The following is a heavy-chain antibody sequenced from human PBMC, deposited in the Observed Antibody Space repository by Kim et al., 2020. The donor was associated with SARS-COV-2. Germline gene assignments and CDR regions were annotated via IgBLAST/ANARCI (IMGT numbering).Heavy chain of an antibody. CDR3: ASEIGSRITIFRVVISPTPAFDY. J-gene: IGHJ4*02. CDR2: ISAYNGNT. CDR1: GYTFTSYG. Sequence: ASVKVSCKASGYTFTSYGISWVRQAPGQGLEWMGWISAYNGNTNYAQKLQGRVTMNTDTSTSTAYMELRSLRSDDTPVYYCASEIGSRITIFRVVISPTPAFDYWGQGTLVTVSS. D-gene: IGHD3-3*01. V-gene: IGHV1-18*01.